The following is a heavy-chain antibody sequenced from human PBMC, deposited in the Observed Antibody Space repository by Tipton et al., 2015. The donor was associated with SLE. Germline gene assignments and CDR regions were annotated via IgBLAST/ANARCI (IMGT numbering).Heavy chain of an antibody. J-gene: IGHJ6*02. CDR2: INSDGSST. CDR3: AREKNYDILTGYYNVLGMDV. V-gene: IGHV3-74*01. CDR1: GFTVSSNY. D-gene: IGHD3-9*01. Sequence: SLRLSCAASGFTVSSNYMSWVRQAPGKGLVWVSRINSDGSSTSYADSVKGRFTISRDNAKNTLYLQMNSLRAEDTAVYYCAREKNYDILTGYYNVLGMDVWGQGTTVTVSS.